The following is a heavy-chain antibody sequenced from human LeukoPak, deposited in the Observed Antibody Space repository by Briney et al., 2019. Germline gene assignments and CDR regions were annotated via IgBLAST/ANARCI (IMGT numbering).Heavy chain of an antibody. Sequence: SETLSLTCTVSGGSISSGSYYWSWIRQPAGKGLEWIGRIYTSGSTNYNPSLKSRVTISVDTSKNQFSLKLSSVTAADTAVYYCARLGPAAGTSFDYWGQGTLVTVSS. D-gene: IGHD6-13*01. CDR3: ARLGPAAGTSFDY. CDR1: GGSISSGSYY. V-gene: IGHV4-61*02. J-gene: IGHJ4*02. CDR2: IYTSGST.